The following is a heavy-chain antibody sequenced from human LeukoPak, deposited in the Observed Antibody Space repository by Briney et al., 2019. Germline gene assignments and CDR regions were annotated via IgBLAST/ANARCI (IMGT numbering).Heavy chain of an antibody. D-gene: IGHD3-10*01. CDR3: AKIQLLWFGELLSLSYYFDY. V-gene: IGHV3-23*01. Sequence: GGSLRLSCAASGFTFSSNAMSWVRQAPGKGLEWVSAISGSGGSTYYADSVKGRFTISRDNSKNTLYLQMNSLRAEDTAVYYCAKIQLLWFGELLSLSYYFDYWGQGTLVTVSS. CDR1: GFTFSSNA. CDR2: ISGSGGST. J-gene: IGHJ4*02.